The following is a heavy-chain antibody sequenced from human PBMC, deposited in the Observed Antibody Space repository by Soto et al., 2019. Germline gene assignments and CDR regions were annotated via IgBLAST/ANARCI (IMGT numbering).Heavy chain of an antibody. CDR2: ISWNSGSI. V-gene: IGHV3-9*01. CDR1: GFTFDDYA. Sequence: EVQLVESGGGLVQPGRSLRLSCAASGFTFDDYAMHWVRQAPGKGLEWVSGISWNSGSIGYADSVKGRFTISRDNAKNSLYLKMNSLRAEDTALYYCAKGGIGDYYYGMDVWGQGTTFTVSS. CDR3: AKGGIGDYYYGMDV. D-gene: IGHD2-21*01. J-gene: IGHJ6*02.